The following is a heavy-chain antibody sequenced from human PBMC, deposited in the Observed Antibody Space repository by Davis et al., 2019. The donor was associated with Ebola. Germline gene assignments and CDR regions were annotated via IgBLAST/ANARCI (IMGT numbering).Heavy chain of an antibody. CDR2: VSGSGGST. CDR3: ARYCHYPDCSYFDC. J-gene: IGHJ4*02. D-gene: IGHD2-15*01. V-gene: IGHV3-23*01. CDR1: GFTFNNYD. Sequence: GESLKISCAASGFTFNNYDMSWVRQVPGKGLEWVSTVSGSGGSTHYSDSVRGRFSISRDNSKNTLYLQMNSLRAEDTATYYCARYCHYPDCSYFDCWGQGTVVAVSS.